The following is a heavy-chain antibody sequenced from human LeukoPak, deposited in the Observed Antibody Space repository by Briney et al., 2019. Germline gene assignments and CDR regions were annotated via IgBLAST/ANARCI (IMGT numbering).Heavy chain of an antibody. D-gene: IGHD4-11*01. V-gene: IGHV3-53*01. J-gene: IGHJ4*02. CDR2: IYSGGIT. Sequence: GGSLRLSCAGSEFAVSNSYMSWVRQAPGKGLEWVSIIYSGGITYYTDSVKGRFTISRDNSKNTLYLQMNSLRDDDTAVYYCVRDSTTFRFGFWGQGTLVTVSS. CDR3: VRDSTTFRFGF. CDR1: EFAVSNSY.